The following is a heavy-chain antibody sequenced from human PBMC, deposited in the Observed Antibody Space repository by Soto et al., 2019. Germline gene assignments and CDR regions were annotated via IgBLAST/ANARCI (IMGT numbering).Heavy chain of an antibody. D-gene: IGHD3-10*01. J-gene: IGHJ3*01. CDR3: ARVWGGAFDF. Sequence: QVQLQESGPGLVKPSETLSLTCTVSGGSICSYDWSWIRQPPGKGLKWIGYIYYSGSTNYNPSLKSRVTISVDTSKNQFSLKLSTLTAADTAVYYCARVWGGAFDFWGQGTMVTVSS. CDR1: GGSICSYD. CDR2: IYYSGST. V-gene: IGHV4-59*01.